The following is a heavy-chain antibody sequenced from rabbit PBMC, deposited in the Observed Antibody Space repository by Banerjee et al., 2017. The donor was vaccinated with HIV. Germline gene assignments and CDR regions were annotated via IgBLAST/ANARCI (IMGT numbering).Heavy chain of an antibody. CDR1: GIDLSSSFW. D-gene: IGHD3-3*01. Sequence: ELVESGGGLVQPGESLELSCKASGIDLSSSFWISWVRQTPGKGLEWIGCIYPTYGATDYASWVNGRFTISLDNAQNTVFLQMTSLTAADTATYFCSRGLVAGVLDLWGPGTLVTVS. CDR2: IYPTYGAT. CDR3: SRGLVAGVLDL. J-gene: IGHJ4*01. V-gene: IGHV1S43*01.